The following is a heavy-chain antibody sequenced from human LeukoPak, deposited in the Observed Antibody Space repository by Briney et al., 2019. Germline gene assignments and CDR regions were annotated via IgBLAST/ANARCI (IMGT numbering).Heavy chain of an antibody. CDR3: ARDRLRFLEWLLPPGHMDV. V-gene: IGHV4-34*01. Sequence: TSETLSLTCAVYGGSFSGYYWSWIRQPPGKGLEWLGEINHSGSTNYNPSLKSRVTISVDTSKNQFSLKLSSVTAADTAVYYCARDRLRFLEWLLPPGHMDVWGQGTTVTVSS. J-gene: IGHJ6*02. CDR1: GGSFSGYY. D-gene: IGHD3-3*01. CDR2: INHSGST.